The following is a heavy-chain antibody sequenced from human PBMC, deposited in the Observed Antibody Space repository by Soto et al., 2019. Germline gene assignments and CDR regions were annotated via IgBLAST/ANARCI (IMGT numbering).Heavy chain of an antibody. Sequence: GGSLRLSCASSGFTFSTYSMNWVRQAPGKGLEWISHMGGSNTTRYYADSVKGRFTISRDNAKNSLYLQMNSLRDEDTAVYYCAIEPTTRAYRGSGMDVWGQGTTVTVSS. CDR1: GFTFSTYS. CDR3: AIEPTTRAYRGSGMDV. D-gene: IGHD2-21*01. J-gene: IGHJ6*02. V-gene: IGHV3-48*02. CDR2: MGGSNTTR.